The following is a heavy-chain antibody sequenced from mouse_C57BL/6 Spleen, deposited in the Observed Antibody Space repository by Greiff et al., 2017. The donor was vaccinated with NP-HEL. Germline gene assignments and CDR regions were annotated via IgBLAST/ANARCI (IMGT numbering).Heavy chain of an antibody. V-gene: IGHV3-6*01. Sequence: EVQRVESGPGLVKPSQSLSLTCSVTGYSITSGYYWNWIRQFPGNKLEWMGYISYDGSNNYNPSLKNRISITRDTSKNQFFLKLNSVTTEDTATYYCARDYGRAWFAYWGQGTLVTVSA. CDR3: ARDYGRAWFAY. CDR2: ISYDGSN. J-gene: IGHJ3*01. CDR1: GYSITSGYY. D-gene: IGHD1-1*01.